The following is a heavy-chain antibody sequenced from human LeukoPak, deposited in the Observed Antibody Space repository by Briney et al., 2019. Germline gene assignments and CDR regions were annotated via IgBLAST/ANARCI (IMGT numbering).Heavy chain of an antibody. J-gene: IGHJ6*02. CDR3: AREVFYDFWRNTLYYGMDV. CDR2: MNPNSGNT. D-gene: IGHD3-3*01. Sequence: ASVKVSCKASGYTFTSYDVNWVRQATGQGLEWMGWMNPNSGNTGLAQKLQGRVTMTTDTSTSTAYMELRSLRSDDTAVYYCAREVFYDFWRNTLYYGMDVWGQGTTVTVSS. V-gene: IGHV1-8*01. CDR1: GYTFTSYD.